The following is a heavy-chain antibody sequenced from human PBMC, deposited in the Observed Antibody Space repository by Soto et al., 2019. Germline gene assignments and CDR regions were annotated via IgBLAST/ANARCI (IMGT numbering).Heavy chain of an antibody. D-gene: IGHD2-21*01. CDR2: ISAYNGNT. Sequence: QIQLVQSGGEVKKPGASVKVSCKSSGYNFISHSITWVRQAPGQGLEWMGRISAYNGNTNHAQKFQGRLTMTTDTSTSTAYMELRSRRSDDTAVYYCAGGAFCGGAPGCRDMDVWGQGTTVTVSS. CDR1: GYNFISHS. V-gene: IGHV1-18*01. J-gene: IGHJ6*02. CDR3: AGGAFCGGAPGCRDMDV.